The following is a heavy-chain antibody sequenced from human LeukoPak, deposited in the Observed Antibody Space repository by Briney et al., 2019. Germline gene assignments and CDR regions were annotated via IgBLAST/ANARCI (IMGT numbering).Heavy chain of an antibody. Sequence: PGGSLRLSCAASGFTFSSYSMNWVRQAPGKGLGWVSSISSSSSYIYYADSVKGRFTISRDNAKNSLYLQMNSLRAEDTAVYYCARDRRFFGSGSYLDYWGQGTLVTVSS. D-gene: IGHD3-10*01. CDR3: ARDRRFFGSGSYLDY. J-gene: IGHJ4*02. CDR2: ISSSSSYI. V-gene: IGHV3-21*01. CDR1: GFTFSSYS.